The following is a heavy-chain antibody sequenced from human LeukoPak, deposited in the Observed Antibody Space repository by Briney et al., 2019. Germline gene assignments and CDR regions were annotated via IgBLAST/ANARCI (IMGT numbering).Heavy chain of an antibody. V-gene: IGHV3-23*01. D-gene: IGHD2-15*01. J-gene: IGHJ4*02. CDR1: GFTFSSYA. Sequence: GRSLRLSCAASGFTFSSYAMTWVRQAPGKGLEWVSAISGSGGSTYYADSVEGRFTISRDNSKNTLYLQMNSLRAEDTAVYYCAKDGVLGYCSGGSCYSDYWGQGTLVTVSS. CDR2: ISGSGGST. CDR3: AKDGVLGYCSGGSCYSDY.